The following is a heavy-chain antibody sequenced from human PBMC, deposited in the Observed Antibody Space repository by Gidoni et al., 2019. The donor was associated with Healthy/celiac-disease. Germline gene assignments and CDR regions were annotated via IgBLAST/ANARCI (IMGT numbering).Heavy chain of an antibody. V-gene: IGHV1-18*01. CDR1: GYTFPSYG. CDR2: ISAYNGNT. Sequence: QVQLVQSGAAVKKPGASVTVSCKASGYTFPSYGISWVRQAPGQGLEWMGWISAYNGNTNDAQKLQGRVTMTTDTSTSTAYMELRSLRSDDTAVDYCARMQLRENLRNWFDPWGQGTLVTVSS. D-gene: IGHD3-10*01. CDR3: ARMQLRENLRNWFDP. J-gene: IGHJ5*02.